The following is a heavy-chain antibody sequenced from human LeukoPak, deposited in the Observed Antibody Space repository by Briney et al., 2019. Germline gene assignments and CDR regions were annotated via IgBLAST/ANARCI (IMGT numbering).Heavy chain of an antibody. Sequence: SETLSLTCTVSGGSISSSNYYWGWIRQPPGKGLEWIGSIYYRGSTHYNPSLKSRVTISVGRSKNQFSLKLRSVTAADTAVYYCASLYCSGGSCYEGKYYYYYMDVWGKGTTVTVSS. CDR1: GGSISSSNYY. J-gene: IGHJ6*03. CDR2: IYYRGST. CDR3: ASLYCSGGSCYEGKYYYYYMDV. D-gene: IGHD2-15*01. V-gene: IGHV4-39*01.